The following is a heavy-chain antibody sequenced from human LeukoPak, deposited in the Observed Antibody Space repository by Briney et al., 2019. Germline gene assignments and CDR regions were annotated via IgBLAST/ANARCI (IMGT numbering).Heavy chain of an antibody. D-gene: IGHD5-12*01. Sequence: GGSLRLSCAASGFTFGTYAMSWVRQAPGKGLEWVSAISSSGGSTYYADSVKGRFTISRDNSKNTLYLQMNSLRAEDTAVYYCARDYSGYDYSPYFDYWGQGTLVTVSS. CDR1: GFTFGTYA. CDR2: ISSSGGST. CDR3: ARDYSGYDYSPYFDY. J-gene: IGHJ4*02. V-gene: IGHV3-23*01.